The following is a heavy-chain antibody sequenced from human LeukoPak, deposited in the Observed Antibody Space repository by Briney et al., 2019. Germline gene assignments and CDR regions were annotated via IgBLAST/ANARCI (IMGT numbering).Heavy chain of an antibody. CDR2: VSGSGGNT. D-gene: IGHD3-22*01. J-gene: IGHJ4*02. Sequence: GGSLRLSCAASGFSFGTHAMTWVRQAPGKGLECVSTVSGSGGNTYYTDSVKGRFTISRDNSKNTLFLQMSSLRAEDTALYYCTKGGVVSAFGYWGQGVLVTVSS. CDR3: TKGGVVSAFGY. V-gene: IGHV3-23*01. CDR1: GFSFGTHA.